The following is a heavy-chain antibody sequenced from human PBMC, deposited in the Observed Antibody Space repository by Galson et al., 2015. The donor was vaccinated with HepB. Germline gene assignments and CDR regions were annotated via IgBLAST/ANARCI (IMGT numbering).Heavy chain of an antibody. V-gene: IGHV3-21*01. CDR1: GFTFSSYS. D-gene: IGHD6-13*01. J-gene: IGHJ4*02. CDR3: ARDLKPHGGSSWGDLFDY. CDR2: ISSSSSYI. Sequence: SLRLSCAASGFTFSSYSMNWVRQAPGKGLEWVSSISSSSSYIYYADSVKGRFTISRDNAKNSLYLQMNSLRAEDTAVYYCARDLKPHGGSSWGDLFDYWGQGTLVTVSS.